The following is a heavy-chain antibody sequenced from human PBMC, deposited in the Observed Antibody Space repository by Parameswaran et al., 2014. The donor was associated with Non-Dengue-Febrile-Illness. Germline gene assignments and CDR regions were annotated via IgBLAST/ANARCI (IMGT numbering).Heavy chain of an antibody. J-gene: IGHJ4*02. Sequence: RWIRQPPGKGLEWVGRIKSKTDGGTTDYAAPVKGRFTISRDDSKNTLYLQMNSLKTEDTAVYYCTTDPFPNSSWYGWDYWGQGTLVTVSS. CDR3: TTDPFPNSSWYGWDY. D-gene: IGHD6-13*01. CDR2: IKSKTDGGTT. V-gene: IGHV3-15*01.